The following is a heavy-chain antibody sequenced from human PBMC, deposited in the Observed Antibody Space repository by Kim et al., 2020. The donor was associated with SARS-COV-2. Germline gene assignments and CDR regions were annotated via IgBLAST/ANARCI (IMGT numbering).Heavy chain of an antibody. CDR2: ISSSSSYI. CDR1: GFTFSSYS. V-gene: IGHV3-21*04. D-gene: IGHD5-18*01. J-gene: IGHJ4*02. CDR3: ARDEGQVDTAMVLAYYFDY. Sequence: GGSLRLSCAASGFTFSSYSMNWVRQAPGKGLEWVSSISSSSSYIYYADSVKGRFTISRDNAKNSLYLQMNSLRAEDTAVYYCARDEGQVDTAMVLAYYFDYWGQGTLVTVSS.